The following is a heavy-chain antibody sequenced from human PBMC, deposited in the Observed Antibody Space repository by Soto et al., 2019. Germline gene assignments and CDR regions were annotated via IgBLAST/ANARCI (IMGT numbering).Heavy chain of an antibody. J-gene: IGHJ6*02. CDR3: AKGGDYYYGMDV. Sequence: EVQLVESGGGLVQPGGSLRLSCAASGFTFSSYWMSWVRQAPGKGLEWVSGISWNSGSIGYADSVKGRFTISRDNAKNSLYLQMNSLRAEDTALYYCAKGGDYYYGMDVWGQGTTVTVSS. D-gene: IGHD3-16*01. V-gene: IGHV3-9*01. CDR2: ISWNSGSI. CDR1: GFTFSSYW.